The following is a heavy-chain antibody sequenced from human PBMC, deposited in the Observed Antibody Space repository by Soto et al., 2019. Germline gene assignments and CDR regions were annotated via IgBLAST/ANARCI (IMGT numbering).Heavy chain of an antibody. J-gene: IGHJ6*03. D-gene: IGHD1-1*01. CDR2: FVPMVGTA. V-gene: IGHV1-69*01. CDR1: RGAFSNYA. Sequence: QVQLVQSGAEVKKPGSSVRVSCKASRGAFSNYAVSWVRQAPGQGLEWVGGFVPMVGTANYTQKFQDRVTITADEFTSTAYMGVRSLTYEDTAVYYCARVPHWNYDYYFYMDVWGKGTTVTVAS. CDR3: ARVPHWNYDYYFYMDV.